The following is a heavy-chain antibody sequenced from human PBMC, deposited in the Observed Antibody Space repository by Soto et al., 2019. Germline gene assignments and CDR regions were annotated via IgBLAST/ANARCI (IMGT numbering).Heavy chain of an antibody. CDR2: ISAYNGNT. CDR3: ASGMQWLVGPGDAFDI. D-gene: IGHD6-19*01. V-gene: IGHV1-18*01. J-gene: IGHJ3*02. CDR1: GYTFTSYG. Sequence: VASVKVSCKASGYTFTSYGISWVRQAPGQGLEWMGWISAYNGNTNYAQKLQGRVTMTTDTSTSTAYMELRSLRSDDTAVYYCASGMQWLVGPGDAFDIWGQGTMVTVSS.